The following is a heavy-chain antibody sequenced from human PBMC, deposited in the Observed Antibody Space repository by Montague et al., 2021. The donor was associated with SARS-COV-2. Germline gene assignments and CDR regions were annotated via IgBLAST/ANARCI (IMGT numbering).Heavy chain of an antibody. CDR1: GASIVSTDC. CDR3: MRACGYVKRTAV. V-gene: IGHV4-4*02. J-gene: IGHJ1*01. Sequence: SETLSLTCAVSGASIVSTDCWSWVRQPPGKGLEWIGEIYDTASTNYNPSPKSRVTMSVDKFNNQVSLQLTYLTAADTAVYFCMRACGYVKRTAVWGQGALVIVSS. CDR2: IYDTAST. D-gene: IGHD1-1*01.